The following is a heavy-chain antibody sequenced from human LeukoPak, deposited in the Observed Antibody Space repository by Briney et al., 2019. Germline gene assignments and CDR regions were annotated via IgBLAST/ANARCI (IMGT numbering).Heavy chain of an antibody. CDR1: GFTFSSYS. CDR3: ARRMGGELVAFDI. J-gene: IGHJ3*02. Sequence: GSLRLSCAASGFTFSSYSMNWVRQAPGKGLEWVSYISSSSTTIYFADSVKGRFTISRDNAKNSLYLQMNSLRDEDTAVYYCARRMGGELVAFDIWGQGTMVTVSS. V-gene: IGHV3-48*02. D-gene: IGHD1-7*01. CDR2: ISSSSTTI.